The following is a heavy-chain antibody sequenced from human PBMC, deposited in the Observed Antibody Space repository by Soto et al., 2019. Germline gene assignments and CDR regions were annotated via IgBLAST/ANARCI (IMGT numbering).Heavy chain of an antibody. V-gene: IGHV3-15*07. CDR1: GLTISNDW. J-gene: IGHJ6*02. D-gene: IGHD2-15*01. CDR2: IKTNTAGGTT. CDR3: TTGSVEGV. Sequence: EVQLVESGGGFIHPGGSLRLSCAASGLTISNDWMNWVRQAPGKGLEWVGRIKTNTAGGTTDYAAAVKGRFTVSRDDSKNTLYLQMNSLKTEVTAVYYCTTGSVEGVWGQGTTVTVSS.